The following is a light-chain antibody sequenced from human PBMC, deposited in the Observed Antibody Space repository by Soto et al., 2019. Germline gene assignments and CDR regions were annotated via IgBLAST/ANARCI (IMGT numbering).Light chain of an antibody. V-gene: IGKV3-20*01. CDR1: QSVSSGY. CDR3: QQYGSSPMT. J-gene: IGKJ5*01. CDR2: GAS. Sequence: EIVMTQSPATLSVSPGERATLSCRASQSVSSGYLAWYQQKPGQAPRLLIYGASSRATGIPDRFSGSGSGTDLTITISRLEPEDCAVYYCQQYGSSPMTFGQGTRLEIK.